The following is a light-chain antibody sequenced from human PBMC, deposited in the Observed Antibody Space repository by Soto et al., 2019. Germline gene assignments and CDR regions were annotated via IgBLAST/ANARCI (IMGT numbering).Light chain of an antibody. V-gene: IGKV3-20*01. CDR2: DAS. CDR1: QSVSSNF. CDR3: QQYGTSPS. Sequence: EIVLTQTPGTLSLSPGERATLSCRASQSVSSNFLAWYQQQRGQAPRLLIYDASTRATGISDRFSGSGSGTDFILTVSRLEPEDFAGYYCQQYGTSPSFGPGTKVDIK. J-gene: IGKJ3*01.